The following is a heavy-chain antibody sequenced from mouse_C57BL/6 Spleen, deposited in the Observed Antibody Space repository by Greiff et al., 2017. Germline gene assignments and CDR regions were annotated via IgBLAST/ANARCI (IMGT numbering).Heavy chain of an antibody. CDR2: IVPASGNT. CDR3: ARSEGFAY. V-gene: IGHV14-3*01. CDR1: GFNIKNTY. Sequence: VQLQQSVAELVRPGASVKLSCTASGFNIKNTYMQWLKQRPEQGLEWIGRIVPASGNTNYTPKFKGKATITADTSSNTAYLHLSSRTYEDTAIYYCARSEGFAYWGQGTMVTVSA. J-gene: IGHJ3*01.